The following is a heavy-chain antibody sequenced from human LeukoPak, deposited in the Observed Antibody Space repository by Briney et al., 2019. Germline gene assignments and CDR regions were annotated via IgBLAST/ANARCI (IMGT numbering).Heavy chain of an antibody. CDR2: ISSSGNTI. D-gene: IGHD6-6*01. CDR1: GFTFSDYY. J-gene: IGHJ4*02. Sequence: GGSLRLSCAASGFTFSDYYMSWIRQAPGKGLEWVSYISSSGNTIYYADSVKGRFTISRDNAKNSLYLQMNSLRAEDTVVYYCAREYSSSSFDCWGQGTLVTVSS. V-gene: IGHV3-11*04. CDR3: AREYSSSSFDC.